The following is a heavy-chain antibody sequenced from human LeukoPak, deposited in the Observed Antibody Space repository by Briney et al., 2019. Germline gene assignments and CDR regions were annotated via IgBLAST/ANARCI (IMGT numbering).Heavy chain of an antibody. CDR1: GASISSGTNY. D-gene: IGHD6-13*01. V-gene: IGHV4-30-2*01. CDR2: IYHRGSA. J-gene: IGHJ5*02. Sequence: PSETLSLTCTVSGASISSGTNYWSWIRQPPGRGLEWVGYIYHRGSAYYNPSLTSRVTISVDTSKNQFSLKLSSVTAADTAVYYCARGAVSSSWYVGENWFDPWGQGTLVTVSS. CDR3: ARGAVSSSWYVGENWFDP.